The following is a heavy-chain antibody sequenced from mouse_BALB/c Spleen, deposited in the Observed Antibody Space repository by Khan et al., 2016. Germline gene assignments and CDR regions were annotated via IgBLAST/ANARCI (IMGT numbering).Heavy chain of an antibody. CDR2: IRSKSNNYAT. CDR1: GFTFNTYA. J-gene: IGHJ1*01. Sequence: EVQLVESGGGLVQPKGSLKLSCAASGFTFNTYAMNWVRQAPGKGLEWVARIRSKSNNYATYYADSVKDRFTISRDDSQSMLYLQMNNLKTEDTAMYYCGRHSYGSNWYFDVWGAGTTVTVSS. V-gene: IGHV10-1*02. D-gene: IGHD1-1*01. CDR3: GRHSYGSNWYFDV.